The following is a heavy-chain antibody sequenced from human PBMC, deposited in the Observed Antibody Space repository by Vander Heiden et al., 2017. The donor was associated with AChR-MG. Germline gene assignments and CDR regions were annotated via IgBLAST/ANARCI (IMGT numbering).Heavy chain of an antibody. V-gene: IGHV3-21*01. CDR3: ARDQGRGLVVVITYFDY. J-gene: IGHJ4*02. CDR1: GFTFRSSS. Sequence: EVQLVESGGGLVKPGGSLRPSCAASGFTFRSSSMNWVRQAPGKGLEWVSSISSSSSYIYYADSVKGRFTISRDNAKNSLYLQMNSLRAEDTAVYYCARDQGRGLVVVITYFDYWGQGTLVTVSS. CDR2: ISSSSSYI. D-gene: IGHD3-22*01.